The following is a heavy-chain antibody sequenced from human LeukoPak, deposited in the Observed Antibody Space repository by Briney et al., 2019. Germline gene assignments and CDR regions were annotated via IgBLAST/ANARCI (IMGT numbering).Heavy chain of an antibody. CDR3: ARSGVPAARVNNWFDP. J-gene: IGHJ5*02. CDR2: IIPIFGTA. D-gene: IGHD2-2*01. V-gene: IGHV1-69*13. Sequence: ASVKVSCKASGGTFSSYAISWVRQAPGQGLEWMGGIIPIFGTANYAQKFQGRVTTTADESTSTAYMELSSLRSEDTAVYYCARSGVPAARVNNWFDPWGQGTLVTVSS. CDR1: GGTFSSYA.